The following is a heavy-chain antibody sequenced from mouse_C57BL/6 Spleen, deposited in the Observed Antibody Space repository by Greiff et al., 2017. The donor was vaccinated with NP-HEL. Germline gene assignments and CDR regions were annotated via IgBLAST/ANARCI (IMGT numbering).Heavy chain of an antibody. J-gene: IGHJ2*01. V-gene: IGHV3-6*01. CDR2: ISYDGSN. Sequence: EVKLQDSGPGLVKPSQSLSLTCSVTGYSITSGYYWNWIRQFPGNKLEWMGYISYDGSNNYNPSLKNRISITRDTSKNQFFLKLNSVTTEDTATYYCARDDWAFDYWGQGTTLTVSS. D-gene: IGHD4-1*01. CDR3: ARDDWAFDY. CDR1: GYSITSGYY.